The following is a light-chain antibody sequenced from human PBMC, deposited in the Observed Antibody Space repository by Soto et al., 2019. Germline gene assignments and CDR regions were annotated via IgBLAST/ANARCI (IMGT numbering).Light chain of an antibody. CDR1: QDIIYY. Sequence: DIRMTQSPSSLSAFVGDTVTITCRASQDIIYYLAWYQQKPGKIPKLLIHSASTLQTGVQSRFSGTGSGTLFTLTINHLQPEDVATYYCQQYNRAPNTFGQGSRLEIK. CDR3: QQYNRAPNT. CDR2: SAS. V-gene: IGKV1-27*01. J-gene: IGKJ2*01.